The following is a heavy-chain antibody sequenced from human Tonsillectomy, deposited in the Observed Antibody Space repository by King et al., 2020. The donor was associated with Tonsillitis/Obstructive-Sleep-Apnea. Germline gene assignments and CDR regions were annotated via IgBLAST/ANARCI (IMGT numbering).Heavy chain of an antibody. CDR3: ARGYSSNGDMDV. D-gene: IGHD2-15*01. J-gene: IGHJ6*02. V-gene: IGHV4-59*01. Sequence: QLQESGPGLVKPSETLSLTCTVSGGSIRNYYWSWIRQPPGKGLEWIEYIYYSGTTNYNPSLKSRVTISVDTSKNQFSLKLSSVTAADTAVYYCARGYSSNGDMDVWGQGTTVTVSS. CDR1: GGSIRNYY. CDR2: IYYSGTT.